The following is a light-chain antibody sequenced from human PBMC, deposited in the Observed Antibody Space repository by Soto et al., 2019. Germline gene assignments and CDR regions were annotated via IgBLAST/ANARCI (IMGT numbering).Light chain of an antibody. V-gene: IGKV1-16*02. CDR3: QQYNSYPMT. Sequence: DIQMTQSPSSLSASVGDRVTITCRASQGISTYLAWFQQKPGKAPKSLIYGASSLQSGVPSKFSSSGSGTEFTLTISSLQPEDFGTYYCQQYNSYPMTFGQGTRLEIK. CDR2: GAS. CDR1: QGISTY. J-gene: IGKJ5*01.